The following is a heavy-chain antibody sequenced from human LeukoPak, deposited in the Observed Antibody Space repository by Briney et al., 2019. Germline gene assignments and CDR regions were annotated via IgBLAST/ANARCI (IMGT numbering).Heavy chain of an antibody. J-gene: IGHJ6*03. CDR3: ARPSSPLGSPFFYYYMDV. D-gene: IGHD2-15*01. CDR2: INSDGSST. V-gene: IGHV3-74*01. Sequence: GGSLRLSCAASGFSFSTYWMHWVRQAPGKGLVWVSRINSDGSSTNYADSVKGRFTISRDNAKNTLYLQMNSLRAEDTAVYYCARPSSPLGSPFFYYYMDVWGKGTTVTVPS. CDR1: GFSFSTYW.